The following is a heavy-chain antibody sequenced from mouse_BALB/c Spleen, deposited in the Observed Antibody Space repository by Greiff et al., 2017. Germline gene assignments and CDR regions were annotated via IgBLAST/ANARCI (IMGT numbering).Heavy chain of an antibody. D-gene: IGHD2-3*01. CDR2: IDPSDSET. CDR1: GYTFTSYW. J-gene: IGHJ4*01. CDR3: AREEGDGYYVYAMDY. V-gene: IGHV1-69*02. Sequence: VQLQQPGAELVKPGAPVKLSCKASGYTFTSYWMNWVKQRPGRGLEWIGRIDPSDSETHYNQKFKDKATLTVDKSSSTAYIQLSSLTSEDSAVYYCAREEGDGYYVYAMDYWGQGTSVTVSS.